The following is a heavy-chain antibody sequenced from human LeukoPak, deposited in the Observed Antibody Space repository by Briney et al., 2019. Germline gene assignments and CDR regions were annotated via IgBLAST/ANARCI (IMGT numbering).Heavy chain of an antibody. V-gene: IGHV4-59*08. CDR3: ARQPSGNYGKNGYYPYYLDY. Sequence: SETLSLTCTVSGGSFNSYYWSWVRQPPGKGLEWVGYIFYTGNTKYAPSLQSRVTISLDTSKSQFSLKLSSVTAADTAVYYCARQPSGNYGKNGYYPYYLDYWGQGTLVTVSS. J-gene: IGHJ4*02. CDR1: GGSFNSYY. CDR2: IFYTGNT. D-gene: IGHD3-22*01.